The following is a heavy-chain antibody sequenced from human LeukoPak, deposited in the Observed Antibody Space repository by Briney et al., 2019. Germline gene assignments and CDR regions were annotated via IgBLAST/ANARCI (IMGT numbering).Heavy chain of an antibody. J-gene: IGHJ4*02. CDR1: GGFISSYY. V-gene: IGHV4-59*01. CDR2: IYYSGTT. CDR3: ARGATRFDY. Sequence: SETLSLTCTVSGGFISSYYWSWIRQPPGKGLEWIGYIYYSGTTKYNPSLKSRVTISADTSKNQFSLKLNSVTAADTAVYYCARGATRFDYWGQGSLVTVSS.